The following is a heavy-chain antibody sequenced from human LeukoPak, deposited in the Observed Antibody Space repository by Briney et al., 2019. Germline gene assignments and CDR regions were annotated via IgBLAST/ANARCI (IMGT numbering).Heavy chain of an antibody. J-gene: IGHJ3*02. Sequence: SETLSLTCTVSGGSISSDNSYWSWIRQLAGKGLECIGRIHTSGSTNCNPSLKSRVTVSVDTSKNQFSLKLSSVTAADTAVYYCARDLGLDAFDIWGQGTMVTVSS. CDR2: IHTSGST. CDR1: GGSISSDNSY. V-gene: IGHV4-61*02. CDR3: ARDLGLDAFDI.